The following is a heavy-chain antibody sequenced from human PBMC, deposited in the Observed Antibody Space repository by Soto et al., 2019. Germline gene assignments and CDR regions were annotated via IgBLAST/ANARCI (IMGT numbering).Heavy chain of an antibody. CDR2: ISAYNGNT. Sequence: QVQLVQSGAEVKKPGASVKVSCKASGYTFTSYGISWVRQAPGQGLEWMGWISAYNGNTNYAQKLQGRVTMTTDTSTSTANMELRSLRSDDTAVYYCARDYHDFWSGYYYGMDVWGQGTTVTVSS. D-gene: IGHD3-3*01. V-gene: IGHV1-18*01. CDR3: ARDYHDFWSGYYYGMDV. CDR1: GYTFTSYG. J-gene: IGHJ6*02.